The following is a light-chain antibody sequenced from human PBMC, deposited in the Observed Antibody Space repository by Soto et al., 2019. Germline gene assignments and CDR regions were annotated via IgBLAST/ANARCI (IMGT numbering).Light chain of an antibody. Sequence: DIQMTQSPSSLSASVGDRVTITCRASQSISSYLNWYQQKPGKAPKLLIYAASSLQSEVPSRFSGSGSGTDFTVTISSLQPEDFATYYCQQSYSTPRTFGQRTKVDIK. V-gene: IGKV1-39*01. CDR2: AAS. CDR3: QQSYSTPRT. J-gene: IGKJ1*01. CDR1: QSISSY.